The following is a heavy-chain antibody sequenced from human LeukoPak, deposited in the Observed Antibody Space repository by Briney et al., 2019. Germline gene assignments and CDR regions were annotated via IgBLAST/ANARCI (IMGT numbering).Heavy chain of an antibody. V-gene: IGHV4-34*01. J-gene: IGHJ3*02. CDR1: GGSFSGYY. D-gene: IGHD1-7*01. CDR2: INHSGST. Sequence: SETLSLTCAVYGGSFSGYYWSWIRQPPGKGLEWIGEINHSGSTNYNPSLKSRVTISVDTSKNQFSLKLSSVTAADTAVYYCARNTFNWNSFDIWGQRTMVTVSS. CDR3: ARNTFNWNSFDI.